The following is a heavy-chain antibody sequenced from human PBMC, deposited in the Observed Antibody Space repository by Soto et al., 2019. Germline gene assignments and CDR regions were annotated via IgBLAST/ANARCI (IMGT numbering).Heavy chain of an antibody. Sequence: QVQLQESGPGLVKPSETLSLTCTVSGGSISSYYWSWIRQPPGKGLEWIGYIYYSGSTNYNPSLKSRVTRSVDTYKNQFSLKLSSVTAADTAVYYCARVPDRSYCSGGSCYSRVNWFDPWGQGTLVTVSS. CDR3: ARVPDRSYCSGGSCYSRVNWFDP. CDR1: GGSISSYY. V-gene: IGHV4-59*01. CDR2: IYYSGST. D-gene: IGHD2-15*01. J-gene: IGHJ5*02.